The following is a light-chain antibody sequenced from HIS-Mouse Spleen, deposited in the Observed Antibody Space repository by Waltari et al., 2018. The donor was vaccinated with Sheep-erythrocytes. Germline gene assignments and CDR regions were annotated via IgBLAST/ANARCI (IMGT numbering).Light chain of an antibody. V-gene: IGLV1-44*01. CDR2: SNN. J-gene: IGLJ3*02. Sequence: QSVLTQPPSASGTPGQRVTISCSGSSPNIGSTYVYWYQPLPGTAPKLLIYSNNQRPSGVPDRFSGSKSGTSASLAISGLQSEDEADYYCAAWDDSLNGPVFGGGTKLTVL. CDR3: AAWDDSLNGPV. CDR1: SPNIGSTY.